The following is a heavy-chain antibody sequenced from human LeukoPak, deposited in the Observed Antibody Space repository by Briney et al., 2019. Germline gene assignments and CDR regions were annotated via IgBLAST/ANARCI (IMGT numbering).Heavy chain of an antibody. V-gene: IGHV3-23*01. Sequence: GGSLRLSCAASGFTFSSYAMSWVRQAPGKGLEWVSGISGSGGSTYYADSVKGRFTISRDNSKNTPYLQMNSLRAEDTAVYYCAKGYCRGISCYSDYWGQGTLVTVSS. CDR1: GFTFSSYA. J-gene: IGHJ4*02. D-gene: IGHD2-2*02. CDR2: ISGSGGST. CDR3: AKGYCRGISCYSDY.